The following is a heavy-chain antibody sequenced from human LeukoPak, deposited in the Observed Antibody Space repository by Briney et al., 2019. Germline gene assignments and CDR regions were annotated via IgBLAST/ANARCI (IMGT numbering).Heavy chain of an antibody. CDR1: GGSVSGYY. D-gene: IGHD3-10*01. CDR3: ASGLYYYGSGSYSEDAFDI. V-gene: IGHV4-34*01. J-gene: IGHJ3*02. Sequence: SETLSLTCAVYGGSVSGYYWSWIRQRPGKGLQWIGEINHSGTTNYNPSHKSRVTISVDTSKNRFSLKLSSVTAADTAVYYCASGLYYYGSGSYSEDAFDIWGQGTMVTVSS. CDR2: INHSGTT.